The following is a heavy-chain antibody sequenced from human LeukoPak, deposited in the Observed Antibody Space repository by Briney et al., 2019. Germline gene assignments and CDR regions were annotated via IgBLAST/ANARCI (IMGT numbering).Heavy chain of an antibody. V-gene: IGHV3-21*01. D-gene: IGHD3-10*01. J-gene: IGHJ3*02. Sequence: GGSLRLSCAASGVTFPSYGMTWVRQAPGKGLEWVSSINSGGTYIFYADSVKGRFTIARDNARNSLYLQMNSLRAEDTAVYYCAREQELWFAKDAFDIWGQGTMVTVSS. CDR3: AREQELWFAKDAFDI. CDR1: GVTFPSYG. CDR2: INSGGTYI.